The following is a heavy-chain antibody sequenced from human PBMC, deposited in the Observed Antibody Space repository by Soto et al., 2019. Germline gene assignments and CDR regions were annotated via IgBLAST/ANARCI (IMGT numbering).Heavy chain of an antibody. V-gene: IGHV4-38-2*01. D-gene: IGHD3-10*01. CDR2: IFYNGNT. CDR1: DYSINYGYY. Sequence: SETLSLTCAVSDYSINYGYYWWWIRQPPGKGLEWIGSIFYNGNTYYNPSLKRRVTISVDTSKNHFSLRLNSVAAADTALYYCGRQGYGSGPNWFASWGQGTLVTVS. J-gene: IGHJ5*01. CDR3: GRQGYGSGPNWFAS.